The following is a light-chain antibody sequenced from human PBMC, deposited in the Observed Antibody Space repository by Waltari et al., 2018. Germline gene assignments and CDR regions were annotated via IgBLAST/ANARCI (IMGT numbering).Light chain of an antibody. CDR1: QGIRND. CDR2: AAS. J-gene: IGKJ1*01. CDR3: LQDNSYPWT. V-gene: IGKV1-6*01. Sequence: AIQMTQSPSSLSASVGDRVNITCRASQGIRNDLGWYRHKPGEAPELLIYAASTLHTGVPSRFSGSSSGTAFTLTISSLQPEDFATYYCLQDNSYPWTFGQGTKVEIK.